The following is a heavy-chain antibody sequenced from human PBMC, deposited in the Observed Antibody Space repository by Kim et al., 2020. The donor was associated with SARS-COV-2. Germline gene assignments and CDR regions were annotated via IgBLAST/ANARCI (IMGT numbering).Heavy chain of an antibody. V-gene: IGHV4-4*02. CDR2: T. J-gene: IGHJ3*02. CDR3: ARYGGTMCCDI. Sequence: TTYNPAPRSRVTLSEDKAKNQFSLKLSSVTAADTAVYYCARYGGTMCCDIWGQGTMVTVSS. D-gene: IGHD3-10*02.